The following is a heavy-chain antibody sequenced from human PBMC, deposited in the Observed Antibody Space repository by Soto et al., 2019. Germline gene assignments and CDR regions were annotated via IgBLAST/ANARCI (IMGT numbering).Heavy chain of an antibody. D-gene: IGHD6-19*01. Sequence: RGSLGLSWSASGFTFSSCSMNSGRQGAGRGLAWVSYISSSSSTIYYADSVKGRFTISRDNAKNSLYLQMNSLRDEDTAVYYCARDYSSGWYEGGQNHYYYYGMDVWGQGPTVTVSS. V-gene: IGHV3-48*02. CDR1: GFTFSSCS. CDR3: ARDYSSGWYEGGQNHYYYYGMDV. CDR2: ISSSSSTI. J-gene: IGHJ6*02.